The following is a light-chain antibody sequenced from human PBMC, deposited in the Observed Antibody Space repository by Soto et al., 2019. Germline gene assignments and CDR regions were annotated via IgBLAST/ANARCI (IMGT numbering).Light chain of an antibody. CDR2: EVN. CDR1: STDVGGYSY. J-gene: IGLJ2*01. CDR3: SSYGGSNTVV. V-gene: IGLV2-8*01. Sequence: QSALTQPPSASGSPGQSVTISCTGTSTDVGGYSYVSWYQQYPGKVPKLMIYEVNKRPSGVPDRFSGSKSGNTASLTVSGLQAEDEADYYCSSYGGSNTVVFGGGTKLTVL.